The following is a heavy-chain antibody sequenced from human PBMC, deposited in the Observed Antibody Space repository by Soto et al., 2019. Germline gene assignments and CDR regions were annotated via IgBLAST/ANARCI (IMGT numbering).Heavy chain of an antibody. Sequence: EVQLLESGGGLKQPGESLRLSCAASGFSFSSYDMSWVRQAPGKGLEWVSGIRDSGGNTYYADSVKGRFTISRDNSKNTVYLQMNSLRAEDTAVYYCAKSGGFSGYDWRGYYYYGMDVWGQGTTVTVSS. J-gene: IGHJ6*02. CDR2: IRDSGGNT. D-gene: IGHD5-12*01. V-gene: IGHV3-23*01. CDR3: AKSGGFSGYDWRGYYYYGMDV. CDR1: GFSFSSYD.